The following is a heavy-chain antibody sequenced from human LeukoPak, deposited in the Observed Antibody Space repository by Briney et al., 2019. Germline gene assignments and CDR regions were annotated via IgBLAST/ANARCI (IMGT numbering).Heavy chain of an antibody. CDR1: GNTFSSYF. J-gene: IGHJ3*02. CDR2: ISPSGGTT. Sequence: GSVKVSCKASGNTFSSYFIHWVRQAPGHGLEWMGIISPSGGTTNYAQAVQGRVTMTRDNSTSTVYMELSSLRAEVTAVYYCGRVTLYAFDIWGQGTMVTVSS. CDR3: GRVTLYAFDI. V-gene: IGHV1-46*01. D-gene: IGHD4-23*01.